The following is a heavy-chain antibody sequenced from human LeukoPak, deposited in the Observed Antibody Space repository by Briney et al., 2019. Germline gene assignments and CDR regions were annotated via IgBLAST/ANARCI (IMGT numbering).Heavy chain of an antibody. Sequence: ASVKVSCKASGYTFTGYYMHWVRQAPGQGLEWMGWINPNSGGTNYAQKFQGRVTMTRDTSTSTVYMELSSLRSEDTAVYYCARGYYDSSGYFLLSYWGQGTLVTVSS. J-gene: IGHJ4*02. D-gene: IGHD3-22*01. CDR2: INPNSGGT. V-gene: IGHV1-2*02. CDR3: ARGYYDSSGYFLLSY. CDR1: GYTFTGYY.